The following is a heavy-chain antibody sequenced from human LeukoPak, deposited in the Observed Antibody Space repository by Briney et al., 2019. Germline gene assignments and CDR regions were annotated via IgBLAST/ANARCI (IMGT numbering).Heavy chain of an antibody. Sequence: GGSLRLSCAASGFTFSDYYMSWIRQAPGKGREWVSYISSSGSTIYYADSVKGRFTISRDNAKNSLYLQMNSLRAEDTAVYYCARVCRNRYYYYYYYMDVWGKGTTVTVSS. J-gene: IGHJ6*03. CDR1: GFTFSDYY. D-gene: IGHD1-14*01. V-gene: IGHV3-11*04. CDR2: ISSSGSTI. CDR3: ARVCRNRYYYYYYYMDV.